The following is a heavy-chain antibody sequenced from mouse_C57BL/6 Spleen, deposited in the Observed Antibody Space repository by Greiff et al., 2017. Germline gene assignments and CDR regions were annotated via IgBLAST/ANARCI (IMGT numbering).Heavy chain of an antibody. CDR2: IYPRSGNT. J-gene: IGHJ4*01. CDR3: AVAKVYAMDY. D-gene: IGHD1-1*01. Sequence: QVQLKQSGAELARPGASVKLSCKASGYTFTSYGISWVKQRTGQGLEWIGEIYPRSGNTSYNEKFKGKATLTADKSSSTAYMELRSLTSEDSEVYFCAVAKVYAMDYWGQGTSVTVSS. CDR1: GYTFTSYG. V-gene: IGHV1-81*01.